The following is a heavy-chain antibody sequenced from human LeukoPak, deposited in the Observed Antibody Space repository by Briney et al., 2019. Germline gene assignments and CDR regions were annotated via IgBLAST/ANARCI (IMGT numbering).Heavy chain of an antibody. D-gene: IGHD3-10*01. CDR1: GGSISSSSYY. Sequence: SETLSLTCTVSGGSISSSSYYWGWIRQPPGKGLEWIGSIYYSGSTNYNPSLKSRVTISVDTSKNQFSLKLSSVTAADTAVYYCARDGTMVRGPGWFDPWGQGTLVTVSS. CDR2: IYYSGST. CDR3: ARDGTMVRGPGWFDP. V-gene: IGHV4-39*07. J-gene: IGHJ5*02.